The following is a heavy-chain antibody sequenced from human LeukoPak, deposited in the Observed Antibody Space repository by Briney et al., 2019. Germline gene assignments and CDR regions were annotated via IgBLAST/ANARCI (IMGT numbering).Heavy chain of an antibody. CDR2: FYTSGTA. J-gene: IGHJ2*01. V-gene: IGHV4-4*07. D-gene: IGHD4-23*01. Sequence: SETLSLTCSVSGGSISSYSWNWIRQPAGKGLEWIGRFYTSGTANYNPSLKSRVTMSIDTSKDQVSLKMRSVTAADTAVYYCARTVVTLDWYFDLWGRGTLVSVSS. CDR3: ARTVVTLDWYFDL. CDR1: GGSISSYS.